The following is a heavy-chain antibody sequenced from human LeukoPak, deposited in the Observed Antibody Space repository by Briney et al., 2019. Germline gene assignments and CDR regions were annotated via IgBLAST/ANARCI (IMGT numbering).Heavy chain of an antibody. Sequence: SETLSLTCAVYGGSFSGYYWSWIRQPPGKGLEWIGEINHSGSTNYNPSLKSRVTISVDTSKNQFSLKLSSVTAADTAVYYCARLNCSSTSSPPDYWGQGTLVTVSS. D-gene: IGHD2-2*01. CDR2: INHSGST. CDR3: ARLNCSSTSSPPDY. CDR1: GGSFSGYY. V-gene: IGHV4-34*01. J-gene: IGHJ4*02.